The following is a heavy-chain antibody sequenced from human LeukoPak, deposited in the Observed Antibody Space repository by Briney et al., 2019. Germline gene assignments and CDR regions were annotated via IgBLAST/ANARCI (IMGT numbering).Heavy chain of an antibody. Sequence: GGSLRLSCAASGFTFSSYAMSWVRQAPGKGLQWVSAVSGTAINTYYADSVKGRFTISRDNSKNTLYLQMNSLRAEDTAVYYCAKAGNYGDYYFDYWGQGTLVTVSS. V-gene: IGHV3-23*01. CDR3: AKAGNYGDYYFDY. CDR1: GFTFSSYA. CDR2: VSGTAINT. J-gene: IGHJ4*02. D-gene: IGHD4-17*01.